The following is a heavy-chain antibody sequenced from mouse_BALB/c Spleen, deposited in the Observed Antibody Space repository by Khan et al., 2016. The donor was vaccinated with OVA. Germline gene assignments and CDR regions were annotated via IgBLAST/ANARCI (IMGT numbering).Heavy chain of an antibody. Sequence: QVQLKQSGAELVKAGASVKMSCKASGYTFTSYWMHWVKQRLGQGLEWFAETNPTNGRTFYNEKFKSKATLTVDKSSSTAHMLLSGPTFEDSAVYYGARIKKIGATDFDYWGQGTTLTVSS. CDR2: TNPTNGRT. D-gene: IGHD1-1*01. CDR3: ARIKKIGATDFDY. CDR1: GYTFTSYW. V-gene: IGHV1S81*02. J-gene: IGHJ2*01.